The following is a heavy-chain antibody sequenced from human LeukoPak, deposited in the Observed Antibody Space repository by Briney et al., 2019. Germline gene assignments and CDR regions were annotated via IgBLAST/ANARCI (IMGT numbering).Heavy chain of an antibody. CDR3: ARVCGGYYDFWSGYYTRHNWFDP. V-gene: IGHV4-34*01. CDR2: INHSGST. J-gene: IGHJ5*02. Sequence: SETLSLTCAVYGGPFSGYYWSWIRQPPGKGLEWIGEINHSGSTNYNPSLKSRVTISVDTSKNQFSLKLSPVTAADTAVYYCARVCGGYYDFWSGYYTRHNWFDPWGQGTLVTVSS. D-gene: IGHD3-3*01. CDR1: GGPFSGYY.